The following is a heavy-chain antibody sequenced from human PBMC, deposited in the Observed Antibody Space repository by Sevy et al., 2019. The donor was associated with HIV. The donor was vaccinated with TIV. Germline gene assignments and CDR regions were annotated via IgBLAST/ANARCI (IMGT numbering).Heavy chain of an antibody. CDR3: AKDPNNSSSSYGSWFDP. CDR1: GFTFDDYA. V-gene: IGHV3-9*01. D-gene: IGHD6-6*01. CDR2: ISWNSGSI. Sequence: GGSLRLSCAASGFTFDDYAMHWVRQAPGKGLEWVSGISWNSGSIGYADSVKGRFTISRDNAKNSLYLQMNSLRAEDTALYYCAKDPNNSSSSYGSWFDPWGQGTLVTVSS. J-gene: IGHJ5*02.